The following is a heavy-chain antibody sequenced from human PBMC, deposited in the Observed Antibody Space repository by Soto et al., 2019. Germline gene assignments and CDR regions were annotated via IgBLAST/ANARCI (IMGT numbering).Heavy chain of an antibody. CDR2: ISWTGGTI. CDR3: TRSIGPSRCSAFDH. J-gene: IGHJ4*02. Sequence: EVQLVESGGGLVQPGRSLRLSCATSGFTFDDFAIHWVRQAPGKGLEWVSGISWTGGTIGYGDAVRGRFTSSSDNARNSLYFQMNSLRVEDTALYYCTRSIGPSRCSAFDHFGQGTLVTVSS. V-gene: IGHV3-9*01. D-gene: IGHD2-2*01. CDR1: GFTFDDFA.